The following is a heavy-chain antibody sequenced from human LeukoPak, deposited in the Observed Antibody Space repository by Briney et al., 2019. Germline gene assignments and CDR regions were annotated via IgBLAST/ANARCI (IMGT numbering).Heavy chain of an antibody. CDR1: RYTFSNYD. V-gene: IGHV1-18*01. Sequence: GASVKVSCKASRYTFSNYDINWVRQAPGQGLEWMGWISTYSGNTNYAQKLQGRITMTIETSTSTAYMELRSLRSDDTAVYYCARGGSRVVTYGNFDYWGQGTLVTVSS. CDR2: ISTYSGNT. J-gene: IGHJ4*02. D-gene: IGHD2-21*02. CDR3: ARGGSRVVTYGNFDY.